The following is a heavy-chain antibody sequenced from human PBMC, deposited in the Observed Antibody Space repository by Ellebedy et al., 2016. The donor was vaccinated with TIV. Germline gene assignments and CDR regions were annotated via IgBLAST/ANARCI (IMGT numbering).Heavy chain of an antibody. CDR1: GDSISRSSSY. CDR2: IYYSGST. Sequence: SETLSFTCTVYGDSISRSSSYWGWIRQPPGKGLEWIGSIYYSGSTDYNPSLKSRVTISADTSKNQFSLRPSSVTAADTAVYYCARWFGELLYVRWFDPWGQGTLVTVSS. D-gene: IGHD3-10*01. CDR3: ARWFGELLYVRWFDP. J-gene: IGHJ5*02. V-gene: IGHV4-39*01.